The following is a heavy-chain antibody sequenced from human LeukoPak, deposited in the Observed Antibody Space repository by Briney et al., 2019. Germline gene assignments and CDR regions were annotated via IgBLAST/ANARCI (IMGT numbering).Heavy chain of an antibody. Sequence: PSETLSLTCTVSGGSISSSSYYWGWIRQPPGKGLEWIGSIYYSGSTYYNPSLKSRVTISVDTSKNQFSLKLSSVTAADTAVYHCAAGDGYYYYYMDVWGKGTTVTVSS. CDR3: AAGDGYYYYYMDV. D-gene: IGHD7-27*01. CDR1: GGSISSSSYY. J-gene: IGHJ6*03. V-gene: IGHV4-39*01. CDR2: IYYSGST.